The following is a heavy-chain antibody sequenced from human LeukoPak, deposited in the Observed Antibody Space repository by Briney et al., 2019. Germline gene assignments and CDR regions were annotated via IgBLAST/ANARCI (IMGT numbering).Heavy chain of an antibody. J-gene: IGHJ6*03. V-gene: IGHV3-30*02. Sequence: GGSLRLSCAASGFTFSSYGMHWVRQAPGKGLEWVAFIRYDGSNKYYADPVKGRFTISRDNSKNTLYLQMNSLRAEDTAVYYCTLQRGSYYSDYYYYMDVWGKGTTVSVSS. D-gene: IGHD1-26*01. CDR1: GFTFSSYG. CDR3: TLQRGSYYSDYYYYMDV. CDR2: IRYDGSNK.